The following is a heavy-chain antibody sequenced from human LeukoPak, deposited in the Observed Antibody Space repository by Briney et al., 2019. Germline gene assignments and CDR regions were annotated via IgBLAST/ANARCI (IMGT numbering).Heavy chain of an antibody. CDR3: AKDRANWDWYFDL. V-gene: IGHV3-23*01. Sequence: GGSLRLSCAASGSTFSTFTMTWVRQAPGKGLEWVSTISGSGGSTYYADSVKGRFTISRDNSKNTLYLQMNSLRAEDTAVFYCAKDRANWDWYFDLWGRGTLVTVSS. J-gene: IGHJ2*01. D-gene: IGHD7-27*01. CDR2: ISGSGGST. CDR1: GSTFSTFT.